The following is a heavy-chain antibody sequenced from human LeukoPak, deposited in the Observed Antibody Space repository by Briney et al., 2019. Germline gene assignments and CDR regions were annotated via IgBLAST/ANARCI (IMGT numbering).Heavy chain of an antibody. CDR3: ARDQRGYYDSSGCPPYYYYGMDV. D-gene: IGHD3-22*01. V-gene: IGHV3-66*02. CDR1: GFTVSSNY. CDR2: IYSGGST. Sequence: GGSLRLSCAASGFTVSSNYMSWVRQAPGKGLEWVSVIYSGGSTYYADSVKGRFTISRDNSKNTLYLQMNSLRAEDTAVYYCARDQRGYYDSSGCPPYYYYGMDVWGQGTTVTVSS. J-gene: IGHJ6*02.